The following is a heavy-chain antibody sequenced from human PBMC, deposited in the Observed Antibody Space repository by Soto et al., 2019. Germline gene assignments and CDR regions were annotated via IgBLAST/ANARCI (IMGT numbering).Heavy chain of an antibody. D-gene: IGHD3-10*01. CDR1: GGSISSYY. V-gene: IGHV4-59*01. CDR2: IYYSGST. CDR3: ERDRISYYYGSGSPFGMDV. Sequence: SETLSLTCTVSGGSISSYYWSWIRQPPGKGLEWIGYIYYSGSTNYNPSLKSRVTISVDTSKNQFSLKLSSVTAADTAVYYCERDRISYYYGSGSPFGMDVWGQGTTVTVSS. J-gene: IGHJ6*02.